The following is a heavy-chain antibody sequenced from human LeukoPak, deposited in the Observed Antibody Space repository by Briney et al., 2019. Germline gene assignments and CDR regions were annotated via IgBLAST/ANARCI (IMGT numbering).Heavy chain of an antibody. V-gene: IGHV4-59*01. CDR1: GGSISNND. D-gene: IGHD3-10*01. CDR2: IYYSGST. Sequence: PSETLSLTCTVSGGSISNNDWSWIRQPPGKGLEWIGYIYYSGSTNRNPSLKSRVTISVDTSKNLFSLKLSSVTAADTAVYYCARDSGRDGSGRSLGYWGQGTLVTVSS. CDR3: ARDSGRDGSGRSLGY. J-gene: IGHJ4*02.